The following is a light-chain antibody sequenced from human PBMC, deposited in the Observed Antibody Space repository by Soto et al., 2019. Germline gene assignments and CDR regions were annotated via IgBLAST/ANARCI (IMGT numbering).Light chain of an antibody. J-gene: IGKJ1*01. CDR3: QHYNNWPPWT. Sequence: VILMTQSPSLLSASPGDRVTISCRMSQGISSYLAWYQQKPGKAPELLIYAASTLQSGVPSRFSGSGSGTEFTLTISSLQSEDFAVYYCQHYNNWPPWTFGQGTKVDIK. CDR2: AAS. V-gene: IGKV1D-8*03. CDR1: QGISSY.